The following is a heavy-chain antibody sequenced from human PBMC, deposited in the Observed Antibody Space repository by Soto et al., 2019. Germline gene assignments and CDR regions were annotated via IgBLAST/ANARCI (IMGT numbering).Heavy chain of an antibody. D-gene: IGHD4-4*01. V-gene: IGHV1-46*01. Sequence: GASVKVSCKASGYTFTSYDINWVRQATGQGLEWMGIINPSGGSTSYAQKFQGRVTMTRDTSTSTVYMELSSLRSEDTAVYYCAREGGYSNAFYYYGMDVWGQGTTVTVSS. CDR2: INPSGGST. CDR1: GYTFTSYD. J-gene: IGHJ6*02. CDR3: AREGGYSNAFYYYGMDV.